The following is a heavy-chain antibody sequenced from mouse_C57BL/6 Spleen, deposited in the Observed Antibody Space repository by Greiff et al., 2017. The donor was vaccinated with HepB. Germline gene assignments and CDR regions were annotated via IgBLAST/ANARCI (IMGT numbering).Heavy chain of an antibody. CDR1: GYTFTTYP. V-gene: IGHV1-47*01. J-gene: IGHJ2*01. CDR3: ARSGNYGFFDY. CDR2: FHPYNDDT. Sequence: VHLVESGAELVKPGASVKMSCKASGYTFTTYPIEWMKQNHGKSLEWIGNFHPYNDDTKYNEKFKGKATLTVEKSSSTVYLELSRLTSADSAVYYCARSGNYGFFDYWGQGTTLTVSS. D-gene: IGHD2-1*01.